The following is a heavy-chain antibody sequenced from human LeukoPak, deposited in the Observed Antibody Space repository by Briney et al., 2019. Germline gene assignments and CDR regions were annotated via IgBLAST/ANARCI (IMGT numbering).Heavy chain of an antibody. D-gene: IGHD6-19*01. Sequence: SETLSLTCTVSGGSISSNTYYWDWIRQPPGKGLECIGSIYYGGSTYYNPSLKSRVSISVDTSKDQFSLKLSSVTAADTAVYYCARHRDSSGWYDFDYWGQGTLVTVSS. CDR3: ARHRDSSGWYDFDY. CDR2: IYYGGST. J-gene: IGHJ4*02. V-gene: IGHV4-39*01. CDR1: GGSISSNTYY.